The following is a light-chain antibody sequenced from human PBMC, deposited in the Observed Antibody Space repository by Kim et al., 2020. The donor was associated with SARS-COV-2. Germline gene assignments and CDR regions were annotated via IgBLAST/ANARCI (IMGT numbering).Light chain of an antibody. CDR1: QSISSY. Sequence: DIQMTQSPSSLSASVGDRVTITCRASQSISSYLNWYQQKPGKAPKLLIYAASSLQSGVPSRFSGSGSGTDFTLTISSLQPEDFATYYCQQSYSIPDTFGQGTKLEI. CDR3: QQSYSIPDT. CDR2: AAS. V-gene: IGKV1-39*01. J-gene: IGKJ2*01.